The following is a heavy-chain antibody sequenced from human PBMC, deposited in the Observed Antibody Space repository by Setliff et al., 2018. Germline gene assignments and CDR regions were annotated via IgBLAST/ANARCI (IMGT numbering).Heavy chain of an antibody. V-gene: IGHV3-7*03. Sequence: LRLSCAASGFTFSDYYMSWVRQAPGKGLEWVASIRQDGFEKHYVDSVKGRFTISRDNCEDSMYLQMSSLRAEDTAVYYCTTVAIQIWSASGAFDIWGRGVLVTVSS. D-gene: IGHD5-18*01. CDR2: IRQDGFEK. J-gene: IGHJ3*02. CDR3: TTVAIQIWSASGAFDI. CDR1: GFTFSDYY.